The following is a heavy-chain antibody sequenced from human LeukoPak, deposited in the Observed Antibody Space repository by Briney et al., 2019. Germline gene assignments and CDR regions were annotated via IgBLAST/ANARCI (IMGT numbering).Heavy chain of an antibody. CDR3: ARDRTGSGWYPDAFDI. Sequence: PSETLSLTCTVSGGSISSSSYYWGWIRQPPGKGLEWIGSIYYSGSTYYNPSLKSRDTISVDTSKNQSSLKLSSVTAADTAVYYCARDRTGSGWYPDAFDIWGQGTMVTVSS. D-gene: IGHD6-19*01. CDR1: GGSISSSSYY. CDR2: IYYSGST. J-gene: IGHJ3*02. V-gene: IGHV4-39*07.